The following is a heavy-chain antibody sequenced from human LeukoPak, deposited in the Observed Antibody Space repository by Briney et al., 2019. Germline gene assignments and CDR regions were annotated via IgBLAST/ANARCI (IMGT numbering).Heavy chain of an antibody. CDR1: GFTFSSYE. CDR3: ARTNYYDISGYDY. V-gene: IGHV3-48*03. Sequence: GGSLRLSCAASGFTFSSYEMNRVRQAPGKGLEWVSYISSSGNTIYYADSVKGRFTISRDNAKNSLYLQMNSLRAEDTALYYCARTNYYDISGYDYWGQGTLVTVSS. CDR2: ISSSGNTI. J-gene: IGHJ4*02. D-gene: IGHD3-22*01.